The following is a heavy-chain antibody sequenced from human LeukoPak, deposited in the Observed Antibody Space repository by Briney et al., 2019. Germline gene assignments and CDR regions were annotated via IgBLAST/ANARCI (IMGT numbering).Heavy chain of an antibody. CDR1: GGTFSSYA. J-gene: IGHJ3*02. Sequence: GASVKVSCKASGGTFSSYAISWVRQAPGQGLEWMRGIIPIFGTANYAQKFQGRVTITADESTSTAYMELSSLRSEDTAVYYCATDRATTVTKSFAFDIWGQGTMVTVSS. CDR2: IIPIFGTA. D-gene: IGHD4-17*01. CDR3: ATDRATTVTKSFAFDI. V-gene: IGHV1-69*13.